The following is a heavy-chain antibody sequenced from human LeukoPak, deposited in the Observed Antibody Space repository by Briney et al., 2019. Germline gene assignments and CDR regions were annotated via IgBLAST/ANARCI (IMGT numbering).Heavy chain of an antibody. D-gene: IGHD1-26*01. Sequence: SETLSLTCTVSGGSISSYYWSWIRQPPGKGLEWIGYIYYSGSTNYNPSLKSRVTISVDTSKNQFSLKLSSVTAADTAVYYCARGPKSPALRWGLLPFSWGQGTLVTVSS. CDR2: IYYSGST. CDR3: ARGPKSPALRWGLLPFS. CDR1: GGSISSYY. V-gene: IGHV4-59*01. J-gene: IGHJ4*02.